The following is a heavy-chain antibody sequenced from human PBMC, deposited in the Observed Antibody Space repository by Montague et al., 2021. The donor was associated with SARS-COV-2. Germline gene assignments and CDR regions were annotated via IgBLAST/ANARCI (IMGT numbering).Heavy chain of an antibody. CDR3: SRWRPRSSWLYYYYYGMDV. J-gene: IGHJ6*02. CDR2: INHSGST. CDR1: GGSFSCFY. Sequence: SETLSLTCAVYGGSFSCFYWSWIRQPPGKGLEWIWKINHSGSTNYNPSLKIRVTIPVSTSKNQFSLKLSSVTAADTAVYYCSRWRPRSSWLYYYYYGMDVWGQGTMVTVSS. D-gene: IGHD6-13*01. V-gene: IGHV4-34*01.